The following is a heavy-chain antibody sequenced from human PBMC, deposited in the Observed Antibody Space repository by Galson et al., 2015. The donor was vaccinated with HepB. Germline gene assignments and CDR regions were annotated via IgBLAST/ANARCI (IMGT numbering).Heavy chain of an antibody. D-gene: IGHD1-26*01. CDR1: GYTFTGYY. V-gene: IGHV1-2*06. CDR3: ASSRSGSYSKDY. J-gene: IGHJ4*02. Sequence: SVKVSCKASGYTFTGYYMHWVRQAPGQGLEWMGRINPNSGGTNYAQKFQGRVTMTRDTSISTAYMELSRLSSDDTAVYYCASSRSGSYSKDYWGQGTLVTVSS. CDR2: INPNSGGT.